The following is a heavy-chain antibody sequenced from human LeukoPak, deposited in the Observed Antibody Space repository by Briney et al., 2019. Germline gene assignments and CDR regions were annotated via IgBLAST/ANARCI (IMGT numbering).Heavy chain of an antibody. CDR2: ISQSSSNI. D-gene: IGHD6-13*01. V-gene: IGHV3-21*01. Sequence: GGSLRLSCAASAFTFSDYTMNWVRQAPGKGLEWVSSISQSSSNIYYADFVRGRFTVSRDNAKNSLFLQMNSLRVEDTAIYYCASKGAAGTGAFDIWGQGTMLTVSS. CDR1: AFTFSDYT. J-gene: IGHJ3*02. CDR3: ASKGAAGTGAFDI.